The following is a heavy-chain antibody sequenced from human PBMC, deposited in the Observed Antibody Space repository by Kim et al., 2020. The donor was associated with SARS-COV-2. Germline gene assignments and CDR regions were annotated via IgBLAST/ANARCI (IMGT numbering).Heavy chain of an antibody. V-gene: IGHV1-69*13. CDR1: GGTFSSYA. D-gene: IGHD6-19*01. J-gene: IGHJ4*02. CDR3: ARAMFTHSGWYDFDY. CDR2: IIPIFGTA. Sequence: SVKVSCKASGGTFSSYAISWVRQAPGQGLEWMGGIIPIFGTANYAQKFQGRVTITADESTSTAYMELSSLRSEDTAVYYCARAMFTHSGWYDFDYWGQGTLVTVSS.